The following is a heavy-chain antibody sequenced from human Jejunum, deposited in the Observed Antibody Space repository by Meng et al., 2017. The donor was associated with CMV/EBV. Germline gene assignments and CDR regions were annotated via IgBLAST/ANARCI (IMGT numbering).Heavy chain of an antibody. CDR3: ARLQWAAFDY. CDR2: ITGSGHTI. Sequence: FERFWFNFNSYEMNWVRQAPGKGLEWVAYITGSGHTIYYADSVRGRFTISRDNAKNSLFLQMSGLRAEDTAVYYCARLQWAAFDYWGQGTTVTVSS. J-gene: IGHJ4*02. V-gene: IGHV3-48*03. CDR1: WFNFNSYE. D-gene: IGHD4-11*01.